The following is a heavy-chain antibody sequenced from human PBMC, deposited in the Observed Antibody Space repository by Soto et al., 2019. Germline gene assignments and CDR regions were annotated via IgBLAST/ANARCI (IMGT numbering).Heavy chain of an antibody. CDR3: ARDLTSGYGMDV. Sequence: PGGSLRLSCAASGFNVSSKYMNWVRQAPGKGLEWVSVIYRDGSTFYADSVKGRFTISRDSSKNTLYLQMNSLRAEDTAVYYCARDLTSGYGMDVWGQGTTVTVSS. V-gene: IGHV3-66*01. J-gene: IGHJ6*02. CDR2: IYRDGST. CDR1: GFNVSSKY. D-gene: IGHD7-27*01.